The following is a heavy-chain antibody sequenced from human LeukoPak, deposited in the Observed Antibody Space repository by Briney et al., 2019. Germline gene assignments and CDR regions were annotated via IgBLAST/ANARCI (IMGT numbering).Heavy chain of an antibody. CDR3: ARGEWFGELHIDY. Sequence: GGSLRLSCAASGFTFSSYGMHWVRQAPGKGLEWVAVIWYDGSNKYYADSVKGRFTISRDNSKNAPYLQMNSLRAEDTAVYYCARGEWFGELHIDYWGQGTLVTVSS. CDR1: GFTFSSYG. V-gene: IGHV3-33*01. D-gene: IGHD3-10*01. J-gene: IGHJ4*02. CDR2: IWYDGSNK.